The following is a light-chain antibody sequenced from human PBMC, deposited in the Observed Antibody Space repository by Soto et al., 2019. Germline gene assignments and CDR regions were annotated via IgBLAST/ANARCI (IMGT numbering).Light chain of an antibody. Sequence: EIVLTQSPGTLSLSPGERVTVSCRASRSVSNSDLAWYQQRPGQAPRLLIYGASNRATGIPDRFSGGGSGTDFTLTISGLEPEDSAVYYCHQYADSPPWTFGQGTKAEIK. V-gene: IGKV3-20*01. CDR2: GAS. J-gene: IGKJ1*01. CDR1: RSVSNSD. CDR3: HQYADSPPWT.